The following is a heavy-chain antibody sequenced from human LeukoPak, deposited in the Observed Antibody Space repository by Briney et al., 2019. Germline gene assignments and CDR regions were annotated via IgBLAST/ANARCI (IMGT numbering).Heavy chain of an antibody. CDR1: GYTFTGYY. Sequence: ASVKVSCKASGYTFTGYYMHWVRQAPGRGLEWMGWINPNSGGTNYAQKFQGRVTMTRDTSISTAYMELSRLRSDDTAVYYCARDRAYNWNYVMDYWGQGTLVTVSS. CDR2: INPNSGGT. CDR3: ARDRAYNWNYVMDY. D-gene: IGHD1-7*01. J-gene: IGHJ4*02. V-gene: IGHV1-2*02.